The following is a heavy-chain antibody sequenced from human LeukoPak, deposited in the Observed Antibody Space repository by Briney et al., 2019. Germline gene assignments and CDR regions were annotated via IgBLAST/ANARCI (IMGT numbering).Heavy chain of an antibody. CDR3: AKVRGYSYGSFDY. CDR2: ISWNSGDI. J-gene: IGHJ4*02. V-gene: IGHV3-9*01. Sequence: GGSLRLSCAASGFTFYDYAMHWVRQAPGKGLEWVSGISWNSGDIGYADSVKGRFTISGDNAKNSLYLQMNSLRAEDTALYYCAKVRGYSYGSFDYWGQGTLVTVSS. CDR1: GFTFYDYA. D-gene: IGHD5-18*01.